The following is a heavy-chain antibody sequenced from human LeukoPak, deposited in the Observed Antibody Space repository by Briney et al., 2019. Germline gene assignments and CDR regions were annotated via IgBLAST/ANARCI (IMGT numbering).Heavy chain of an antibody. D-gene: IGHD3-10*01. CDR2: INPNSGGT. V-gene: IGHV1-2*02. J-gene: IGHJ5*02. CDR1: GYTFTGYY. Sequence: ASVKVSCTASGYTFTGYYMHWVRQAPGQGLEWMGWINPNSGGTNYAQKFQGRVTMTRDTSISTAYMELSRLRSDDTAVYYCARFGELLTQNWFDPWGQGTLVTVSS. CDR3: ARFGELLTQNWFDP.